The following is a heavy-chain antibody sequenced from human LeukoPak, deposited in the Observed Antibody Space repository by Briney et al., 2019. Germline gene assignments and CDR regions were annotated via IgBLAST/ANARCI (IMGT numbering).Heavy chain of an antibody. CDR3: ARGAGIPYYYDSSAPRGVDNWFDP. Sequence: PSETLSLTCTVSGGSISSYYWSWIRQPAGKGLEWIGRIYTSGSTNYNPSLKSRVTMPVDTSKNQSSLKLSSVTAADTAVYYCARGAGIPYYYDSSAPRGVDNWFDPRGQGTLVTVSS. D-gene: IGHD3-22*01. J-gene: IGHJ5*02. CDR1: GGSISSYY. V-gene: IGHV4-4*07. CDR2: IYTSGST.